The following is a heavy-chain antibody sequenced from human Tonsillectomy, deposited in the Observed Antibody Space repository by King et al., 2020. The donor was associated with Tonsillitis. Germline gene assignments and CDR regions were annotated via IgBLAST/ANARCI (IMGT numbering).Heavy chain of an antibody. D-gene: IGHD2-8*01. V-gene: IGHV3-48*01. CDR2: INTDSTTI. CDR3: AGGNGISDWFDP. CDR1: DFTFSAYS. J-gene: IGHJ5*02. Sequence: QLVQSGGGLVQPGVSLRLSCTASDFTFSAYSMNWVRQAPGRGLEWLSYINTDSTTIYYADSVKGRFTISRDNAKNSVYLQMNSLRPEDTAVYYCAGGNGISDWFDPWGQGTLVTVSS.